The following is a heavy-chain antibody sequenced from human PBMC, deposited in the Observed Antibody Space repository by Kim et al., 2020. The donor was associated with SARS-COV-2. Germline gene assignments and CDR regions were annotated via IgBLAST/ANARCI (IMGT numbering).Heavy chain of an antibody. CDR3: ARDGFEEITIFGVVISPHYFDY. CDR2: ISSSGSTI. V-gene: IGHV3-48*03. D-gene: IGHD3-3*01. J-gene: IGHJ4*02. CDR1: GFTFSSYE. Sequence: LSLTCAASGFTFSSYEMNWVRQAPGKGLEWVSYISSSGSTIYYADSVKGRFTISRDNAKNSLYLQMNSLRAEDTAVYYCARDGFEEITIFGVVISPHYFDYWGQGTLVTVSS.